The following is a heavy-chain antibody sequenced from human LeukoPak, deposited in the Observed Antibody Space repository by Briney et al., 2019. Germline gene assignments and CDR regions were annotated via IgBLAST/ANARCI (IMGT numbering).Heavy chain of an antibody. CDR2: ISYDGSNK. CDR3: ARAERVVVAAPDY. D-gene: IGHD2-15*01. V-gene: IGHV3-30-3*01. J-gene: IGHJ4*02. Sequence: GRSLRLSCAASGFTFSSYAMHWVRQAPGKGLEWVAVISYDGSNKYYADSVKGRFTISRDNSKNTLYLQMNSLRAEDTAMYYCARAERVVVAAPDYWGQGTLVTVSS. CDR1: GFTFSSYA.